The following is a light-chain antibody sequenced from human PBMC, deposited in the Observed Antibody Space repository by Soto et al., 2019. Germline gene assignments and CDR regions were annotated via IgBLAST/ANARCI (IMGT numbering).Light chain of an antibody. CDR1: QSVSSSY. V-gene: IGKV3-20*01. CDR2: GAS. J-gene: IGKJ1*01. Sequence: EIVLTQSPGTLSLSPGERATLSCRASQSVSSSYLAWYQQKPGQAPRLLIYGASSRATGIPDRFSGSGSGTDFNLTISRLEPEDFAVYYCQQYCSSPQTFGQGTKVEIK. CDR3: QQYCSSPQT.